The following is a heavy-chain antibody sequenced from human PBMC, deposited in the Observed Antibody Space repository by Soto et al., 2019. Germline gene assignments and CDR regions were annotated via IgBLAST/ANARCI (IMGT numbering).Heavy chain of an antibody. CDR3: ARGRGDGYNQNWYFGL. CDR2: INNGGSS. D-gene: IGHD3-10*01. J-gene: IGHJ2*01. Sequence: SETLSRTCAVYGGSFSGYYWSWIRQPPGKGLEWIGEINNGGSSNYNPSLKSRGSMSVGTSNNQFSLKLTSVTAADTAVYYCARGRGDGYNQNWYFGLWGRGTLVTVSS. V-gene: IGHV4-34*01. CDR1: GGSFSGYY.